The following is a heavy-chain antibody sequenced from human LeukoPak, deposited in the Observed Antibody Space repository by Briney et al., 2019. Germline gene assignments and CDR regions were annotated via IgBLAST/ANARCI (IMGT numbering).Heavy chain of an antibody. CDR3: ARGVLLWFGELLSTYFDY. Sequence: PSQTLSLTCTVSGGSISSGSYYWSWIRQPAGKGLEWIGRIYTSGSTNYNPSLKSRVTISVDTSKSQFSLKLSSVTAADTAVYYCARGVLLWFGELLSTYFDYWGQGTLVTVSS. V-gene: IGHV4-61*02. CDR2: IYTSGST. CDR1: GGSISSGSYY. D-gene: IGHD3-10*01. J-gene: IGHJ4*02.